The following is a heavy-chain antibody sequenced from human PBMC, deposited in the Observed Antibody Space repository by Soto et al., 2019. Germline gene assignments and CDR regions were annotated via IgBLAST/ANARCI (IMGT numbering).Heavy chain of an antibody. CDR1: GFTFSSYG. D-gene: IGHD6-13*01. V-gene: IGHV3-33*01. J-gene: IGHJ6*03. CDR2: IWYDGSNK. Sequence: PGGSLRLSCAASGFTFSSYGMRWVRQAPGKGLEWVAVIWYDGSNKYYADSVKGRFTISRDNSKNTLYLQMNSLRAEDTAVYYCARAAAAGTLYYYYYYMDVWGKGTTVTVSS. CDR3: ARAAAAGTLYYYYYYMDV.